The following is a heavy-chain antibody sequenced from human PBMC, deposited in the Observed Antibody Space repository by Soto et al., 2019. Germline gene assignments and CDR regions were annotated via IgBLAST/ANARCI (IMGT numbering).Heavy chain of an antibody. J-gene: IGHJ5*02. D-gene: IGHD3-16*01. Sequence: EVQVVESGGDLVHPGGSLRLSCAASGFTFSYYWMSWVRQAPGKGLEWVANIKQDGSEKYYVDSVRGRFTISRDNAKNSMYLQMESLRVEDTAVYYCAMGRITSWGQGTLVTVSS. CDR1: GFTFSYYW. CDR3: AMGRITS. V-gene: IGHV3-7*03. CDR2: IKQDGSEK.